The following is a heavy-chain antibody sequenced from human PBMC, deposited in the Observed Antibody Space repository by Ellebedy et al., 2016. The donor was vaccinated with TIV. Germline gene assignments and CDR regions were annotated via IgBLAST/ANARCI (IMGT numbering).Heavy chain of an antibody. V-gene: IGHV4-61*03. D-gene: IGHD2-21*01. J-gene: IGHJ2*01. CDR2: IHYSGNT. CDR3: ARVIVVDWYFDL. CDR1: GGSVNSDSYY. Sequence: MPSETLSLTCSVSGGSVNSDSYYWSWIRQSPGKGLEWIGFIHYSGNTNYNPSLKSRATLSVDTSKNHFSLNLNSVTAADTAFYYCARVIVVDWYFDLWGHGTLVTVSS.